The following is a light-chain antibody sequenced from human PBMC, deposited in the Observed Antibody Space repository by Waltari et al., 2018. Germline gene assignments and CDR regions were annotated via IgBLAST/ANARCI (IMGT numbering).Light chain of an antibody. Sequence: ELVLTQSPGTLSLSPGERATLSGRASQTVRTTHLAWYQQKPGQAPTLLTNGASSRATGIPDRFSGSGSGTDCSLTISSLEPEDFAVYYCQQYDISPLTFGGGTKVEIK. V-gene: IGKV3-20*01. J-gene: IGKJ4*01. CDR1: QTVRTTH. CDR2: GAS. CDR3: QQYDISPLT.